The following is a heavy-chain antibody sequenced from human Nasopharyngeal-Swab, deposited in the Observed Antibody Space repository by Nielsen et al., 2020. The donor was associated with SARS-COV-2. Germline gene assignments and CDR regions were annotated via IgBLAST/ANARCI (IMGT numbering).Heavy chain of an antibody. CDR2: ISSTGSYI. CDR3: ARGSDTALYYFDS. J-gene: IGHJ4*02. V-gene: IGHV3-21*01. CDR1: GFTFSSYS. D-gene: IGHD5-18*01. Sequence: GKSLKISCAASGFTFSSYSINWVRQAPGKGLEWVSSISSTGSYIYYADSVKGRFTISRDNAKNSLYLQMNGLRAEDTAVYYCARGSDTALYYFDSWGQGTLVTVSS.